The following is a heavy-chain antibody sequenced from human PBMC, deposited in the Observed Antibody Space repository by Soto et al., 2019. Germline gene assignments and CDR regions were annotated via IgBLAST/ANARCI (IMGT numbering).Heavy chain of an antibody. CDR2: ISAYNGNT. V-gene: IGHV1-18*01. CDR3: ARDRSFYYCSSASCWSWYFGL. J-gene: IGHJ2*01. D-gene: IGHD2-2*01. Sequence: QVQLVQSGAEVKKPGASVKVSCKASGYTFTSYGISWVRQAPGQGLEWVGWISAYNGNTNYARKLQGRVTMTTYTSTSTAYMELRSLRSDDTGVYYCARDRSFYYCSSASCWSWYFGLWGRGTLVTGSS. CDR1: GYTFTSYG.